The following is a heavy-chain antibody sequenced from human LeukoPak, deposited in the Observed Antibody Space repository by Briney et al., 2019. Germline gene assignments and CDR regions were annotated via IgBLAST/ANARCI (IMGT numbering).Heavy chain of an antibody. Sequence: GASLKVSCKASGCTFSSYAISWVRQAPGQGLERMGGIILIFGTANYAQKFQGRVTITADESTSTAYMELSSLRSEDTAVYYCARAPPEYCSSTSCPSNYYYYYGMDVWGQGTTVTVSS. CDR2: IILIFGTA. J-gene: IGHJ6*02. D-gene: IGHD2-2*01. V-gene: IGHV1-69*01. CDR3: ARAPPEYCSSTSCPSNYYYYYGMDV. CDR1: GCTFSSYA.